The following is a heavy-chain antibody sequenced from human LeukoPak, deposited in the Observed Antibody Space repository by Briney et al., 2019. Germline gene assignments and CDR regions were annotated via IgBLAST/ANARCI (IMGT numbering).Heavy chain of an antibody. CDR1: NYSHINYG. Sequence: SVKVSRQSGNYSHINYGPPWVRQPHTQARVWVGWISTYSGDTNYAQNFQGRVTWTRDTSTSTAYMDLNNLTPDDTAAYFCARVEYSSGRGDHWGQGTLVTVSS. CDR2: ISTYSGDT. J-gene: IGHJ4*02. D-gene: IGHD3-22*01. V-gene: IGHV1-18*01. CDR3: ARVEYSSGRGDH.